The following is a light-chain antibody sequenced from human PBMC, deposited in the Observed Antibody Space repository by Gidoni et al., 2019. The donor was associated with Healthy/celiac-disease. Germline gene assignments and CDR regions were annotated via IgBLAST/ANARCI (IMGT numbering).Light chain of an antibody. CDR3: QSFDSTNEWV. Sequence: NFMLTQPHSVSESPGKTVTISCTRTSGSMSSNYVQWYHQRPGSAPTSVIYEDNQRPSGVPDRFSGSIDSSSNSASLTISGLKTEDEADYYCQSFDSTNEWVFGGGTKLTVL. J-gene: IGLJ3*02. CDR1: SGSMSSNY. CDR2: EDN. V-gene: IGLV6-57*04.